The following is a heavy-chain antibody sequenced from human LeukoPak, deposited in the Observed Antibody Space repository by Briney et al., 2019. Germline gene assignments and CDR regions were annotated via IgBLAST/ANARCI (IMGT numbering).Heavy chain of an antibody. CDR2: IYLGDSDT. J-gene: IGHJ3*02. D-gene: IGHD3-22*01. CDR3: ARHSIDSSGYYHGAFDI. V-gene: IGHV5-51*01. Sequence: GESLKISCKGSGYSFTSYWIGWVRQMPGKGLEWMGIIYLGDSDTRYSPSFQGQVTISADKSISTAYLQWSSLKASDTAMYYCARHSIDSSGYYHGAFDIWGQGTMVTVSS. CDR1: GYSFTSYW.